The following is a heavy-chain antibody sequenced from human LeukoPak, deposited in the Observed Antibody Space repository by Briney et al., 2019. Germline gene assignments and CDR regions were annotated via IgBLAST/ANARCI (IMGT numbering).Heavy chain of an antibody. J-gene: IGHJ5*02. CDR1: GFTFSSYS. V-gene: IGHV3-21*01. D-gene: IGHD3-3*01. Sequence: GGSLRLSCAASGFTFSSYSMNWVRQAPGKGLEWVSSISSSSSYIYYADSVKGRFTISRDNAKNSLYLQMNSLRAEDTAVYYCARDLPTYDFWRWYNWFDPWGQGTLVTVSS. CDR3: ARDLPTYDFWRWYNWFDP. CDR2: ISSSSSYI.